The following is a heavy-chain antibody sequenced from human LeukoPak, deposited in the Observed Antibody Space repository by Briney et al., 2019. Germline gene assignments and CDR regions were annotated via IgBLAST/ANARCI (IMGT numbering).Heavy chain of an antibody. D-gene: IGHD3-22*01. V-gene: IGHV5-51*01. CDR3: ARGYYDSSGYYPHNWFDP. CDR1: GYSFTSYR. CDR2: IYPGDSDT. J-gene: IGHJ5*02. Sequence: GESLKISCKGSGYSFTSYRIGWVRQMPGKGLEWMGIIYPGDSDTRYSPSFQGQVTISADKSISTAYLQWSSLKASDTAVYYCARGYYDSSGYYPHNWFDPWGQGTLVTVSS.